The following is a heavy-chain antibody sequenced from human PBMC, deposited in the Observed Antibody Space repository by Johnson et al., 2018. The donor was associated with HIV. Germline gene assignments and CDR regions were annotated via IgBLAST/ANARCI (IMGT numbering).Heavy chain of an antibody. J-gene: IGHJ3*01. CDR2: INSDGSDT. Sequence: VQLVESGGGLVQPGGSLRLSCAVSGFTVSTNFMSWVRQTPGKGLVWVSRINSDGSDTTYGDTVMGRFTISRDDAKNTLYLQMNSLRAEDTAVYYCARAQVLPDDAFDLWGQGIKVTVSS. V-gene: IGHV3-74*02. D-gene: IGHD2-2*01. CDR1: GFTVSTNF. CDR3: ARAQVLPDDAFDL.